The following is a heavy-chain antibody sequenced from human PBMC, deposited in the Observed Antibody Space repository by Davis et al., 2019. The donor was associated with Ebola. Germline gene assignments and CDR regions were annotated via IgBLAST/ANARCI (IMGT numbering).Heavy chain of an antibody. J-gene: IGHJ4*02. CDR1: GFTFSSYG. CDR3: AKDRRVVVTAMNYFDY. V-gene: IGHV3-30*02. Sequence: PGGSLRLSCAASGFTFSSYGMHWVRQAPGKGLEWVAVIWYDGSNKYYADSVKGRFTISRDNSKNTLYLQMNSLRAEDTAVYYCAKDRRVVVTAMNYFDYWGQGTLVTVSS. CDR2: IWYDGSNK. D-gene: IGHD2-21*02.